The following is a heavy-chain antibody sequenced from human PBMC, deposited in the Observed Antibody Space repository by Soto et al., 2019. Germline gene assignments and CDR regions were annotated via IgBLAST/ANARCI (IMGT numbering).Heavy chain of an antibody. D-gene: IGHD5-12*01. Sequence: AESMRLSSTASGFTFSSYSLNWVSQAPGKGLEWVSYISSSSSTIYYADSVKGRFTISRDNAKNSLYLQMNSLRAEDTAVYYCARADSGYAHGYYYYGMDVWGQGT. CDR3: ARADSGYAHGYYYYGMDV. J-gene: IGHJ6*02. CDR2: ISSSSSTI. V-gene: IGHV3-48*01. CDR1: GFTFSSYS.